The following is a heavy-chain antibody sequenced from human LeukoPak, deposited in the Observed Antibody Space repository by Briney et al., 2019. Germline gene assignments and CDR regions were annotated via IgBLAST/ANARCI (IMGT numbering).Heavy chain of an antibody. V-gene: IGHV3-30*02. D-gene: IGHD6-19*01. CDR1: GFTFNSYG. CDR3: ARDHSSGWYTYYYYYYYMDV. Sequence: GGSLRLSCAASGFTFNSYGMNWVRQVPGKGLEWVAFIRYDGSNKYYADSVKGRFTISRDNSKNTLYLQMNSLRAEDTAVYYCARDHSSGWYTYYYYYYYMDVWGKGTTVTVSS. CDR2: IRYDGSNK. J-gene: IGHJ6*03.